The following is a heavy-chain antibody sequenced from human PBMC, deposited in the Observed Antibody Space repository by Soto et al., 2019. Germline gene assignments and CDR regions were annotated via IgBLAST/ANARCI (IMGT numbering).Heavy chain of an antibody. Sequence: ASVKVSCKASGYTFTSYYMHWVRQAPGQGLGWMGIINPSGGSTSYAQKFQGRVTMTRDTSTSTVYMELSSLRSEDTAVYYCARYGRGSYSSGWYDLDNWSQGPLVTVS. CDR1: GYTFTSYY. V-gene: IGHV1-46*01. J-gene: IGHJ4*02. CDR3: ARYGRGSYSSGWYDLDN. D-gene: IGHD6-19*01. CDR2: INPSGGST.